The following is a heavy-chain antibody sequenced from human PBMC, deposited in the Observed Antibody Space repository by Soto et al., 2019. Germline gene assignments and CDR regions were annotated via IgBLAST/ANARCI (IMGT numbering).Heavy chain of an antibody. D-gene: IGHD3-9*01. CDR3: ARGYYDIFTGYRAFDI. CDR2: IIPIFGTA. J-gene: IGHJ3*02. CDR1: GGTFSSYA. Sequence: GASVKVSCKASGGTFSSYAISWVRQAPGQGLEWMGGIIPIFGTANYAQKFQGRVTITADKSTSTAYMELSSLRSEDTAVYYCARGYYDIFTGYRAFDIWGQGTMVTVSS. V-gene: IGHV1-69*06.